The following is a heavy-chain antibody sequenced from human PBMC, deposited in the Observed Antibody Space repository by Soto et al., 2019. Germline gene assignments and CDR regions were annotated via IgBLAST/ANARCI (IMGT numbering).Heavy chain of an antibody. V-gene: IGHV3-21*01. CDR2: ISSSSSYI. CDR3: ATLGVYDISGSDY. Sequence: EVQLVESGGGLVKPGGSLRLSCAASGFTFSSYSMNWVRQAPGKGLEWVSSISSSSSYIYYADSVKGRFTISRDNAKKSLYLQMNSLRAEDTAVYYCATLGVYDISGSDYWGQGTLVTGSS. D-gene: IGHD3-22*01. J-gene: IGHJ4*02. CDR1: GFTFSSYS.